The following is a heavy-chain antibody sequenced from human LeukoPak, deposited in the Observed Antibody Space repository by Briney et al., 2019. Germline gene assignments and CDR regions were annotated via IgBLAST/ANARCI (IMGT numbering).Heavy chain of an antibody. CDR1: GFTFSSSW. V-gene: IGHV3-48*04. CDR2: ISSSGSII. J-gene: IGHJ4*02. Sequence: PGGSLRLSCAASGFTFSSSWMNWVRQAPGKGLEWVSYISSSGSIIYYTDSVRGRFTISRDNAKNSLYLQMDSLRADDTAVYYCARNTYADYWGQGTLVTVSS. D-gene: IGHD5-18*01. CDR3: ARNTYADY.